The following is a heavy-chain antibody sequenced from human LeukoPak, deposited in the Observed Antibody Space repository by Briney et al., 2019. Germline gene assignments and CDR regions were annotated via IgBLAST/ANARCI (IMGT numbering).Heavy chain of an antibody. Sequence: GSLRLSCAASGFTFSSYWMSWVRQAPGKGLEWVANIKQDGSEKYYVDSVKGRFTISRDNAKNSLYLQMNSLRAEDTAVYYCARARTGCSGGSCYSSAFDIWGQGTMVTVSS. V-gene: IGHV3-7*01. CDR3: ARARTGCSGGSCYSSAFDI. CDR1: GFTFSSYW. J-gene: IGHJ3*02. D-gene: IGHD2-15*01. CDR2: IKQDGSEK.